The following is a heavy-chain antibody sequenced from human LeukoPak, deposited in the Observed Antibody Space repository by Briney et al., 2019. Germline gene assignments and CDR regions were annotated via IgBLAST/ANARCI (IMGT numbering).Heavy chain of an antibody. CDR3: ARGELGFGELLEQYYYYYYMDV. Sequence: SVKVSCKASGGTFSSYAISWVRQAPGQGLELKGGIIPIFGTANYAQKFQGRVTITTDESTSTAYMELSSLRSEDTAVYYCARGELGFGELLEQYYYYYYMDVWGKGTTVTVSS. V-gene: IGHV1-69*05. CDR2: IIPIFGTA. J-gene: IGHJ6*03. D-gene: IGHD3-10*01. CDR1: GGTFSSYA.